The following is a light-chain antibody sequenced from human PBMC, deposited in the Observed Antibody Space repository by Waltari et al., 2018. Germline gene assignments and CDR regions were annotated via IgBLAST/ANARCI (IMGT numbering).Light chain of an antibody. J-gene: IGKJ1*01. CDR2: STS. Sequence: DVQMTQSPSSLSASVGDRVPITCRASHDIGRWLAWFQQQPGEAPKPLIYSTSTLESGVPSRFSGSGSGTDFSLTINNLEPEDFATYFCQQYNIYPRTFGQGTKLEIK. CDR1: HDIGRW. V-gene: IGKV1D-16*01. CDR3: QQYNIYPRT.